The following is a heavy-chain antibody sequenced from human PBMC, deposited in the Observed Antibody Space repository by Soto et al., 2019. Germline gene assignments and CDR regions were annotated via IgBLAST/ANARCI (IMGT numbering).Heavy chain of an antibody. CDR3: AGGGSSGGWFFDV. CDR1: GGTFSSPT. CDR2: VSPIFGTT. D-gene: IGHD1-26*01. V-gene: IGHV1-69*01. J-gene: IGHJ2*01. Sequence: QVQLVQSGAEVKKPGSSVKVSCKASGGTFSSPTISWVRQAPGQGLAWMGGVSPIFGTTYYAQKFQGRLTITADASSGTSDMELSSMKSEDTAVYYCAGGGSSGGWFFDVWGRGTLVTVSS.